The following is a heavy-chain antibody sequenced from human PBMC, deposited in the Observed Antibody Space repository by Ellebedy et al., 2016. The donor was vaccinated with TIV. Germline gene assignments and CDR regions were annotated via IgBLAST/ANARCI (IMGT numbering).Heavy chain of an antibody. Sequence: GESLKISCTVSGFTFSSYPIHWVRLAPGKGLEWVTLISYDGTTQYNADSVKGRFTISRDNSKNTLYLQMNTLRPEDTAVYYCAKVPVGFCNRPFCFYLDDWGQGTLVSVSS. J-gene: IGHJ4*02. CDR1: GFTFSSYP. CDR2: ISYDGTTQ. V-gene: IGHV3-30-3*01. D-gene: IGHD2-2*03. CDR3: AKVPVGFCNRPFCFYLDD.